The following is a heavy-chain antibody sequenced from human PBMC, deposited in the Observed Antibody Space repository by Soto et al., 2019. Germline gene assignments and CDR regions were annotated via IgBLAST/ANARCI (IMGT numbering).Heavy chain of an antibody. J-gene: IGHJ5*02. Sequence: SVKVSCKASGGTFSSYAISWVRQAPGQGLEWMGGIIPIFGTANYAQKFQGRVTITADESTSTAYMELSSLRSEDTAVYYCAREAAAGKLRFDPWGQGTLVTVSS. V-gene: IGHV1-69*13. D-gene: IGHD6-13*01. CDR3: AREAAAGKLRFDP. CDR1: GGTFSSYA. CDR2: IIPIFGTA.